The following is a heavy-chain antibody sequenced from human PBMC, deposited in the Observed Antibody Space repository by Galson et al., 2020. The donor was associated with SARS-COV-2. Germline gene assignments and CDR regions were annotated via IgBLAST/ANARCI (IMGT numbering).Heavy chain of an antibody. Sequence: ASVKVSCKASGYTFNNYGISWVRQAPGQGLEWMGWIRVYHGHTHYAQKIQGRVTMTTDKSTMTAYMEFRSLPSDDTAVYYCARASWDDRIKGRGGYWGQGTLVTVSS. CDR1: GYTFNNYG. V-gene: IGHV1-18*01. J-gene: IGHJ1*01. CDR3: ARASWDDRIKGRGGY. CDR2: IRVYHGHT. D-gene: IGHD3-22*01.